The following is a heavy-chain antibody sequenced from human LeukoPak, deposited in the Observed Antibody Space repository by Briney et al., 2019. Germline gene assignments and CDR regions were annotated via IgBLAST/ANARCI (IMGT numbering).Heavy chain of an antibody. CDR1: GYTFTSYA. CDR3: ARGFVLMVYAPYNWFDP. CDR2: INTNTGNP. J-gene: IGHJ5*02. Sequence: GASVKVSCKASGYTFTSYAMNWVRQAPGQGLEWMGWINTNTGNPTYAQGFTGRFAFSLDTSASTAYLQISSLKAEDTAVYYCARGFVLMVYAPYNWFDPWGQGTLVTVSS. V-gene: IGHV7-4-1*02. D-gene: IGHD2-8*01.